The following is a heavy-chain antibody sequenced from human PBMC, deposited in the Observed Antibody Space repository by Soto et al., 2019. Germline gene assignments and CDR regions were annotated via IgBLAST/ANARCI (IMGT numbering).Heavy chain of an antibody. Sequence: PGGSLRLSCAVSGLTSSSYAMTWVRQAPGRGLEWVSSISGSGSSTYYADSVKGRFTISRDNSKNTLYLQMSSLRAEDTAVYYCAEHTGSSSRYWYFNHWGQGTLVTVSS. V-gene: IGHV3-23*01. D-gene: IGHD6-13*01. CDR1: GLTSSSYA. CDR2: ISGSGSST. CDR3: AEHTGSSSRYWYFNH. J-gene: IGHJ1*01.